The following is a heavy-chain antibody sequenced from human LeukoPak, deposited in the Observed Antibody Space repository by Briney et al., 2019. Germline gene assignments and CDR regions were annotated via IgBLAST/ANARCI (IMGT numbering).Heavy chain of an antibody. J-gene: IGHJ4*02. CDR3: ARSTYYYDSSGDSFDY. V-gene: IGHV3-30-3*01. D-gene: IGHD3-22*01. CDR1: GFTFSSYA. CDR2: ISYDGSNK. Sequence: GGSLRLSCAASGFTFSSYAMHWVRQAPGKGLEWVAVISYDGSNKYYADSVKGRFTISRDNSKNTLYLQMNSLRAEDTALYYCARSTYYYDSSGDSFDYWGQGTLVTVSS.